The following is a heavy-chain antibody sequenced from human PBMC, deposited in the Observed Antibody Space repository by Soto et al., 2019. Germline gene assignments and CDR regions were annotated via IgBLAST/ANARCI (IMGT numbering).Heavy chain of an antibody. J-gene: IGHJ5*02. CDR3: ARAPLRFNWFDP. CDR2: ISYDGSNK. Sequence: GGSLRLSFAASGFTFSSYAMHWVRQAPGKGLEWVAVISYDGSNKYYADSVKGRFTISRDNSKNTLYLQMNSLRAEDTAVYYCARAPLRFNWFDPWGQGTLVTVSS. V-gene: IGHV3-30-3*01. D-gene: IGHD3-3*01. CDR1: GFTFSSYA.